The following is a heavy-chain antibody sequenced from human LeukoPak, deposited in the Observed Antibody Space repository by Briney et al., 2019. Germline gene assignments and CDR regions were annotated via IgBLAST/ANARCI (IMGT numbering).Heavy chain of an antibody. J-gene: IGHJ5*02. Sequence: KSGGSLRLSCAASGFTFSSYSMNWVRQAPGKGLEWVSSISSSSSYIYYADSVKGRFTISRDNAKNSLYLQMNSLRAEDTAVYYCAIVQTRVGDREAWFGPWGQGTLVTVSS. D-gene: IGHD2-21*02. V-gene: IGHV3-21*01. CDR1: GFTFSSYS. CDR3: AIVQTRVGDREAWFGP. CDR2: ISSSSSYI.